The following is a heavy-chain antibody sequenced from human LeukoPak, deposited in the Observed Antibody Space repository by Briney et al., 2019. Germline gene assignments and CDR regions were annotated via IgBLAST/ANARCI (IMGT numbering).Heavy chain of an antibody. D-gene: IGHD6-13*01. CDR2: IYYSGST. CDR1: GGSISSGGYY. V-gene: IGHV4-31*03. CDR3: AREGSSWAIDY. J-gene: IGHJ4*02. Sequence: PSETLSLTCTVSGGSISSGGYYWSWIRQHPGKGLEWIGYIYYSGSTYYNPSLKSRVTISVDTSKNQFSLKLSSVTAADTAVYYCAREGSSWAIDYWGQGTLVTVSS.